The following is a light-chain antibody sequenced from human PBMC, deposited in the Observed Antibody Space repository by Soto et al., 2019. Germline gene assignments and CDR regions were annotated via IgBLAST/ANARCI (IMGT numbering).Light chain of an antibody. CDR1: QSISSY. CDR2: GAS. V-gene: IGKV1-39*01. J-gene: IGKJ1*01. Sequence: DVQVTHSPATLSASVGDRVTITSRSSQSISSYLNWYQQRPGKAPKVLIYGASTLQSGVQSRFSGSGSGTEFTLTISSLQPEDFATYYCQQGYSISWTFGQGTKVDNK. CDR3: QQGYSISWT.